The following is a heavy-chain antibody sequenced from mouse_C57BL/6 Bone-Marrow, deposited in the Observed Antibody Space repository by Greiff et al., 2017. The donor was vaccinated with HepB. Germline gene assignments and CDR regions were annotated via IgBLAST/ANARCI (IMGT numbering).Heavy chain of an antibody. V-gene: IGHV1-50*01. CDR2: IDPSDSYT. CDR3: AYCYPFAY. D-gene: IGHD1-1*01. CDR1: GYTFTSYW. J-gene: IGHJ3*01. Sequence: VQLQQPGAELVKPGASVKLSCKASGYTFTSYWMQWVKQRPGQGLEWIGEIDPSDSYTNYNQKFKGKATLTVDTSSSTAYMQLSSLTSEDSAVYYCAYCYPFAYWGQGTLVTVSA.